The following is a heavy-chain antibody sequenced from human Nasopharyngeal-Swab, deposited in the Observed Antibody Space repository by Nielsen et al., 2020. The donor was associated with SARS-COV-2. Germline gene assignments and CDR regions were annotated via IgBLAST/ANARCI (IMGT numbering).Heavy chain of an antibody. Sequence: GESLKISCAASGFTFSSYAMRWVRQAPGKGLEWVSAISGSGGSTYYADSVKGRFTISRDNSKNTLYLQMNSLRAEDTAVYYCAKDLATVSGYYYGMDVWGQGTTVTVSS. CDR2: ISGSGGST. V-gene: IGHV3-23*01. J-gene: IGHJ6*02. D-gene: IGHD4-17*01. CDR3: AKDLATVSGYYYGMDV. CDR1: GFTFSSYA.